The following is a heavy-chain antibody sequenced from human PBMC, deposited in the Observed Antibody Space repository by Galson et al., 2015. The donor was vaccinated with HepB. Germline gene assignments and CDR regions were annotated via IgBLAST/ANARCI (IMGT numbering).Heavy chain of an antibody. Sequence: SLRLSCAASGFTFSDYFMTWIRQAPGKGLEWISSISSSGNTIYYADSVKGRFTISRNTLFLQMNSLRVEDTAVYYCARVKKDTTDSGSYSYYFDYWGQGTLVTVSS. D-gene: IGHD1-26*01. J-gene: IGHJ4*02. CDR3: ARVKKDTTDSGSYSYYFDY. CDR2: ISSSGNTI. CDR1: GFTFSDYF. V-gene: IGHV3-11*04.